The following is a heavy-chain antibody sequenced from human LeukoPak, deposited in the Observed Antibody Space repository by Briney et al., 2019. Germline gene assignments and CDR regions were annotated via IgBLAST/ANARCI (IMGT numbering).Heavy chain of an antibody. J-gene: IGHJ3*02. CDR1: GGSISSGGYS. D-gene: IGHD5-24*01. V-gene: IGHV4-30-2*01. CDR2: IYHSGST. Sequence: SETLSLTCAVSGGSISSGGYSWSWIRQPPGKGLEWIGYIYHSGSTYYNLSLKSRVTISVDRSKNQFSLKLSSVTAADTAVYYCAAHRDGYIGDAFDIWGQGTMVTVSS. CDR3: AAHRDGYIGDAFDI.